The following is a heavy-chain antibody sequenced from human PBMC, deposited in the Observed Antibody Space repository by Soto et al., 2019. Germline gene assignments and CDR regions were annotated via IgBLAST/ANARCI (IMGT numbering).Heavy chain of an antibody. CDR3: AKVPLGFGSSWLIY. J-gene: IGHJ4*02. CDR2: IIPIFGTA. D-gene: IGHD3-10*01. V-gene: IGHV1-69*01. Sequence: KASGGTFSSYAISWVRQAPGQGLEWMGGIIPIFGTANYAQKFQGRVTITADESTSTAYMELSSLRAEDTAVYYCAKVPLGFGSSWLIYWGQGTLVTVSS. CDR1: GGTFSSYA.